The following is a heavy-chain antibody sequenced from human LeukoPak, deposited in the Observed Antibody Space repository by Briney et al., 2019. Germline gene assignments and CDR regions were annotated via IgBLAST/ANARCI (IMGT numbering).Heavy chain of an antibody. CDR3: ARLDYLGY. V-gene: IGHV4-39*01. J-gene: IGHJ4*02. D-gene: IGHD4-11*01. Sequence: PSETLSLTCTVSGGSISSSSYYWGWIRQPPGNGLGWIGSIYYSGSTYYNPSLKSRVTISVDTSKHQFSLKLSSVTAADTAVYYCARLDYLGYWGQGTLVTVSS. CDR1: GGSISSSSYY. CDR2: IYYSGST.